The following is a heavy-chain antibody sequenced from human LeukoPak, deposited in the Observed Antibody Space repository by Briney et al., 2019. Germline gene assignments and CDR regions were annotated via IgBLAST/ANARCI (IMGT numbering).Heavy chain of an antibody. CDR1: GGTFSSYA. V-gene: IGHV1-2*04. Sequence: ASVKVSCKASGGTFSSYAISWVRQAPGHGLEWMGWINPNSGGTNYAQEFQGWVTMTRDTSISTAYMEVSRLRSDDTAVYYCARAAPPAVGNFDYWGQGTLVTVSS. CDR3: ARAAPPAVGNFDY. D-gene: IGHD2-2*01. CDR2: INPNSGGT. J-gene: IGHJ4*02.